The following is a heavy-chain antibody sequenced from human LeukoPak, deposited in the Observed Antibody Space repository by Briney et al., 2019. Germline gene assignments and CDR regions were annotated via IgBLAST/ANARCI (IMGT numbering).Heavy chain of an antibody. D-gene: IGHD3-3*01. J-gene: IGHJ4*02. CDR3: ARPPYFDFWSGYQGYDY. CDR1: GGSISSSGYY. CDR2: IHYSGST. Sequence: SETLSLTCTVSGGSISSSGYYRGWIRQPPGKGLEWIGSIHYSGSTYHNPSLKSRVTISVDTSKNQFSLKLSSVSATDTAVYYCARPPYFDFWSGYQGYDYWGQGTLVTVSS. V-gene: IGHV4-39*01.